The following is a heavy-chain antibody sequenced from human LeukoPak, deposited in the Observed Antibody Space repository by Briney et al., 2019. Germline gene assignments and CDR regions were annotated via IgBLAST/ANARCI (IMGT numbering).Heavy chain of an antibody. J-gene: IGHJ5*02. V-gene: IGHV4-34*01. CDR1: GGSFSGYY. D-gene: IGHD2-2*01. CDR2: INHSGST. CDR3: ARDYCSSTSCYVHNWFDP. Sequence: SETLSLTCAVYGGSFSGYYWSWIRQPPGKGLEWIGEINHSGSTNYNPSLKSRVTISVDKSKNQFSLKLSSVTAADTAVYYCARDYCSSTSCYVHNWFDPWGQGTLVTVSS.